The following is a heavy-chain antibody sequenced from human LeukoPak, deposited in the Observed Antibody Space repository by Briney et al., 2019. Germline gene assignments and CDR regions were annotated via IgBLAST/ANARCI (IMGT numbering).Heavy chain of an antibody. V-gene: IGHV4-34*01. J-gene: IGHJ6*03. CDR2: INHSGST. Sequence: SETLSLTCAVYGGSFSGYYWSWIRQPSGKGLEWIGEINHSGSTNYNPSLKSRVTISVDTSKNQFSLKLSSVTAADTAVYYCARVVGVVIRYYYYYMDVWGKGTTVTVSS. CDR1: GGSFSGYY. CDR3: ARVVGVVIRYYYYYMDV. D-gene: IGHD3-3*01.